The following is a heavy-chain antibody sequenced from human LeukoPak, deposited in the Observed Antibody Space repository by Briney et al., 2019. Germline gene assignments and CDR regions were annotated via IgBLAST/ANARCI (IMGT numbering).Heavy chain of an antibody. CDR3: ARSRSHYYDSSGYYYASNWFDP. Sequence: RPSQTPSLTCTVSGGSISSGSYYWSWIRQPAGKGLEWIGRIYTSGSTNYNPSLKSRVTISVDTSKNQFSLKLSSVTAADTAVYYCARSRSHYYDSSGYYYASNWFDPWGQGTLVTVSS. V-gene: IGHV4-61*02. J-gene: IGHJ5*02. CDR1: GGSISSGSYY. CDR2: IYTSGST. D-gene: IGHD3-22*01.